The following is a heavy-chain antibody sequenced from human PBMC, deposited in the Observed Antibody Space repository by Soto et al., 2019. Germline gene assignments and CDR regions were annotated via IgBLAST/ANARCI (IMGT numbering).Heavy chain of an antibody. D-gene: IGHD3-10*01. CDR2: ISSSSSTI. CDR3: ARDGSITMVRYYYYYMDV. J-gene: IGHJ6*03. Sequence: GGSLRLSCAASGFTFSSYSMNWVRQAPGKGLEWVSYISSSSSTIYYADSVKGRFTISRDNAKNSLYLQMNSLRAEDTAVYYCARDGSITMVRYYYYYMDVWGKGTTVTVSS. V-gene: IGHV3-48*01. CDR1: GFTFSSYS.